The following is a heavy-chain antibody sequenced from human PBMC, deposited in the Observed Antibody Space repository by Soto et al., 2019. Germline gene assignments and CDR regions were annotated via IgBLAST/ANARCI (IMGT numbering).Heavy chain of an antibody. J-gene: IGHJ4*02. CDR2: ISYSGNT. Sequence: SEALSLTCTVSGGSIISGYWSWIRQPPGKGLEWIGYISYSGNTNYNPSLKSRVTMSVDTPKNQFSLRLSSVTTADTAVYYCAGLRGYAGSPIDYWGQGTLVTVSS. V-gene: IGHV4-59*01. CDR1: GGSIISGY. CDR3: AGLRGYAGSPIDY. D-gene: IGHD2-15*01.